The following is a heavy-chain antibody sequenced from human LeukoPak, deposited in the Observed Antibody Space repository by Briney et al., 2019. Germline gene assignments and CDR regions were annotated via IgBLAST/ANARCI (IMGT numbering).Heavy chain of an antibody. CDR1: GFTFSSYW. CDR3: ASPYGDSLNYFDY. V-gene: IGHV3-7*01. Sequence: GGSLRLSCAASGFTFSSYWMSWVRQAPGKGLEWVANIKQDGSEKYYVDSVKGRFTTSRDNAKNSLYLQMNSLRAEDTAVYYCASPYGDSLNYFDYWGQGTLVTVSS. D-gene: IGHD4-17*01. CDR2: IKQDGSEK. J-gene: IGHJ4*02.